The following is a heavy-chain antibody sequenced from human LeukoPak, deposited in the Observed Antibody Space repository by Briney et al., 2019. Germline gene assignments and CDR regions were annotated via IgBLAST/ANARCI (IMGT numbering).Heavy chain of an antibody. Sequence: PGGSLRLSCAASGFTFSRYEMNWVRQAPGKGLEWLSYISSSGSAIYYADSVKGRFTISRDNAKNSLYLQMNSLRAEDTAVYYCARVKSSGYYYGLDYWGQGTLVTVSS. CDR3: ARVKSSGYYYGLDY. CDR2: ISSSGSAI. D-gene: IGHD3-22*01. J-gene: IGHJ4*02. CDR1: GFTFSRYE. V-gene: IGHV3-48*03.